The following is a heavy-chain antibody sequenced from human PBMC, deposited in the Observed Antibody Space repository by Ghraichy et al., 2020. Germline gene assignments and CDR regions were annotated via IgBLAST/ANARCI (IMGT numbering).Heavy chain of an antibody. CDR3: ARGRGSGTTFSAYYYYGLDA. V-gene: IGHV3-74*01. D-gene: IGHD2/OR15-2a*01. J-gene: IGHJ6*02. CDR1: GFSFSSYW. CDR2: ISSDGSGT. Sequence: GGSLRLSCEASGFSFSSYWLHWVRQAPGKGLVWVSRISSDGSGTNYADSVKDRFTISRDNAKNTLFLQMNSLRAEDTAIYHCARGRGSGTTFSAYYYYGLDAWGQGTMVTVSS.